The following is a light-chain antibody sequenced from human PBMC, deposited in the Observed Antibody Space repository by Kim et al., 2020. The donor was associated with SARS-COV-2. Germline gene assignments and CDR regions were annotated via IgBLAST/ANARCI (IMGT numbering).Light chain of an antibody. V-gene: IGLV3-1*01. J-gene: IGLJ2*01. CDR2: QDS. CDR1: KLGDKY. CDR3: QAWDSSTVV. Sequence: VSPGQTASITCSGNKLGDKYACWYQQKPGQSPVLVNYQDSKRPSGIPERFSGSNSGNTATLTISGTQAMDEADYYCQAWDSSTVVFGGGTQLTVL.